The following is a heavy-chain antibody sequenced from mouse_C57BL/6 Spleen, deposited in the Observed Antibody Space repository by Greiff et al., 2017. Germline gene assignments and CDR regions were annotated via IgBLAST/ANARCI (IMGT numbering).Heavy chain of an antibody. CDR3: AREYDMEDPFDY. CDR2: IFPGSGST. D-gene: IGHD2-3*01. V-gene: IGHV1-75*01. J-gene: IGHJ2*01. CDR1: GYTFTDYY. Sequence: QVQLKQSGPELVKPGASVKISCKASGYTFTDYYINWVKQRHGQGLEWIGWIFPGSGSTYYNEKFKGKATLTVDKSSSTAYMLLSSLTSEDSAVYFCAREYDMEDPFDYWGQGTTLTVSS.